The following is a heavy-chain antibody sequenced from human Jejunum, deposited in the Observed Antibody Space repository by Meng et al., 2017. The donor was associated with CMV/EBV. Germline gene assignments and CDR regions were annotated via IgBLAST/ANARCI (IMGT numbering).Heavy chain of an antibody. V-gene: IGHV4-59*02. CDR3: ARGWADIRFSGAMDV. CDR1: GSVTAFHY. Sequence: GSVTAFHYWSWVRQPPGKGLEWIAYVSYNGNTNYNRSLKGRVSVSSDAAKNQFYLRLASATTADTAVYYCARGWADIRFSGAMDVWGQGTTVTVSS. CDR2: VSYNGNT. J-gene: IGHJ6*02. D-gene: IGHD3-3*01.